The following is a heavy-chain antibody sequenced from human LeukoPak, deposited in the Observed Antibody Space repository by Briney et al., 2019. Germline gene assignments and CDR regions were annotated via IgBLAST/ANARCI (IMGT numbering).Heavy chain of an antibody. CDR1: GFTFINAW. J-gene: IGHJ6*04. CDR3: AELGITMIGGV. Sequence: GGSLRLSCAASGFTFINAWMAWVRQAPGKGLEWVSYISSSGSTIYYADSVKGRFTISRDNAKNSLYLQMNSLRAEDTAVYYCAELGITMIGGVWGKGTTVTISS. CDR2: ISSSGSTI. V-gene: IGHV3-48*04. D-gene: IGHD3-10*02.